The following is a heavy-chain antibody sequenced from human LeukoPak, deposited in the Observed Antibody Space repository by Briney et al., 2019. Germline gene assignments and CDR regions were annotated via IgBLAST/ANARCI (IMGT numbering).Heavy chain of an antibody. CDR1: GGSISSYY. Sequence: KPSETLSLTCTVSGGSISSYYWSWIRQPAGKGLEWIGRIYTSGSTNYNPSLKSRVTMSVDTSKNQFSLKLSSVTAADTAVYYCARDYSSSWYYYYYMDVWGKGTTVTVCS. J-gene: IGHJ6*03. CDR2: IYTSGST. V-gene: IGHV4-4*07. CDR3: ARDYSSSWYYYYYMDV. D-gene: IGHD6-13*01.